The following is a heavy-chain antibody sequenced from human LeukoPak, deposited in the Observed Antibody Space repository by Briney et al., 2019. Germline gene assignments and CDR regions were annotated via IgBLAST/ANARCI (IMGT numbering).Heavy chain of an antibody. CDR2: INPNSGGT. V-gene: IGHV1-2*02. D-gene: IGHD2-15*01. CDR3: ARDCSGGSCYSWYYYYGMDV. CDR1: GYTFTSCG. J-gene: IGHJ6*02. Sequence: ASVKVSCKASGYTFTSCGISWVRQAPGQGLEWMGWINPNSGGTNYAQKFQGRVTMTRDTSISTAYMELSRLRSDDTAVYYCARDCSGGSCYSWYYYYGMDVWGQGTTVTVSS.